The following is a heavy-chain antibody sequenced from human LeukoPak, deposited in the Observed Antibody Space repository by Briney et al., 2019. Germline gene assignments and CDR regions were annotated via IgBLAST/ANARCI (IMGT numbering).Heavy chain of an antibody. CDR2: IYSGGST. V-gene: IGHV3-66*01. Sequence: PGGSLRLSCAVSGFSVTNNYMSWVRQAPGKGLEWVSVIYSGGSTYYADSVKGRFTISRDNSKNTLYLQMNSLRAEDTAVYDCARYGLGAHAFDIWGQGTMVTVSS. CDR1: GFSVTNNY. D-gene: IGHD3/OR15-3a*01. J-gene: IGHJ3*02. CDR3: ARYGLGAHAFDI.